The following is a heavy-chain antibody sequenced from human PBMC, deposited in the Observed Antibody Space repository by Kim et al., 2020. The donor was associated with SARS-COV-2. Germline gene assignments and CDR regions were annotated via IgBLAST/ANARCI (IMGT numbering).Heavy chain of an antibody. Sequence: RIYIHYADSVKGRFPVSRDNAKNSLYLHLNSLRADDTAVYYCAKDYGGTIWGQGTTVTVSS. D-gene: IGHD4-17*01. CDR3: AKDYGGTI. CDR2: RIYI. J-gene: IGHJ6*02. V-gene: IGHV3-21*01.